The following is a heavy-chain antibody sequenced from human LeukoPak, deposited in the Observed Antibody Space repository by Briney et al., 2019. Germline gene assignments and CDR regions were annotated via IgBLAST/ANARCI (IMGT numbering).Heavy chain of an antibody. CDR2: IYYSGST. J-gene: IGHJ3*02. Sequence: KPSETLSLTCTVSGGSISSYYWSWILQPPGKGLEWIGYIYYSGSTNYNPSLKSRVTISVDTSKNQFSLKLSSVTAADTAVYYYARDGKNWPRDDAFDIWGQGTMVTVSS. CDR3: ARDGKNWPRDDAFDI. V-gene: IGHV4-59*01. CDR1: GGSISSYY. D-gene: IGHD1-1*01.